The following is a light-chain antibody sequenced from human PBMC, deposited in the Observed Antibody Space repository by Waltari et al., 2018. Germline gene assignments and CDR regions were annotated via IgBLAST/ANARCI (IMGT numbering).Light chain of an antibody. CDR2: EVI. CDR1: TSDVGSYNL. J-gene: IGLJ1*01. Sequence: QSALTQPASVSGTPGQSITISCTGTTSDVGSYNLVPWYPHHPGKAPQLMICEVIKRPSGVSNRFSGSKSGNTASLTISGLQAEDEADYYCCSYAGSGTYVFGTGTKVTVL. V-gene: IGLV2-23*02. CDR3: CSYAGSGTYV.